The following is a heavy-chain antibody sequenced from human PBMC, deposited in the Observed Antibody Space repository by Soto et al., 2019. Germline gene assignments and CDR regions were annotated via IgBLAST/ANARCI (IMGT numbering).Heavy chain of an antibody. CDR2: IKHDGGEK. V-gene: IGHV3-7*01. D-gene: IGHD2-2*01. Sequence: EVQLVESGGGLVQPGGSLRLSCEGSGFIFRTYWMSWVRQAPGKGLEWVAKIKHDGGEKYYVDSVEGRFTVSRDNAGNLLSLQMNSLEVEDTAVYYCARDREYCSSSSCYYDALDMWGQGTVVTVSS. CDR1: GFIFRTYW. J-gene: IGHJ3*02. CDR3: ARDREYCSSSSCYYDALDM.